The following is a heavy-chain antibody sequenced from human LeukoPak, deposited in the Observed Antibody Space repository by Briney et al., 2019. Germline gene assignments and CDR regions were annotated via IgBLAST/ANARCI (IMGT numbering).Heavy chain of an antibody. Sequence: GGSLRLSCAASGFTFSSYGMHWVRQAPGDGLGWVAYIGYDGTNNYYADSVKGRFTISRDNSKNTVHLQMNSLRAAGTALYYCARDLIGKYYIGYWGQGTLVTVSS. V-gene: IGHV3-30*02. D-gene: IGHD2-21*01. CDR3: ARDLIGKYYIGY. J-gene: IGHJ4*02. CDR1: GFTFSSYG. CDR2: IGYDGTNN.